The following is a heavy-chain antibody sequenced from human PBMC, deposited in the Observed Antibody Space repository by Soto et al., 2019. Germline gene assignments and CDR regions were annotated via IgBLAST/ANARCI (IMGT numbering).Heavy chain of an antibody. CDR1: GGSISSYY. CDR3: ARVGHYYYYMDV. J-gene: IGHJ6*03. Sequence: PSETLSLTCTVSGGSISSYYWSWIRQPPGKGLEWIGYIYYSGSTNYNPSLKSRVTISVDTSKNQFSLKLSSVTAADTAVYYCARVGHYYYYMDVWGKGTTVTVSS. V-gene: IGHV4-59*01. CDR2: IYYSGST.